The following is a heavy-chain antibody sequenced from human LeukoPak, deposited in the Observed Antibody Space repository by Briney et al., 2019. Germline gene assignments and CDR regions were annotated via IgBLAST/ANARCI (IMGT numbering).Heavy chain of an antibody. V-gene: IGHV3-30*02. Sequence: TGGSLRLSCAASGFTFTTYAMSWVRQAPGKGLEWVAFIRYDGSNKYYADSVKGRFTISRDNSKNTLYLQMNSLRAEDTAVYYCAKDRFLELGYYYMDVWGKGTTVTVSS. CDR2: IRYDGSNK. CDR3: AKDRFLELGYYYMDV. D-gene: IGHD3-3*01. CDR1: GFTFTTYA. J-gene: IGHJ6*03.